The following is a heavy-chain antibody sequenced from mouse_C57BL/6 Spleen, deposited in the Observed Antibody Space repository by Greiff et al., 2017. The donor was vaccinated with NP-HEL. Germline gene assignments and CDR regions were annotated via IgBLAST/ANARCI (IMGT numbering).Heavy chain of an antibody. V-gene: IGHV1-26*01. CDR1: GYTFTDYY. Sequence: EVQLQQSGPELVKPGASVKISCKASGYTFTDYYMNWVKQSHGKSLEWIGDINPNNGGTSYNQKFKGKATLTVDKSSSTAYMELRSLTSEDSAVYYCARRQLTPYYAMDYWGQGTSVTVSS. J-gene: IGHJ4*01. CDR2: INPNNGGT. CDR3: ARRQLTPYYAMDY. D-gene: IGHD4-1*02.